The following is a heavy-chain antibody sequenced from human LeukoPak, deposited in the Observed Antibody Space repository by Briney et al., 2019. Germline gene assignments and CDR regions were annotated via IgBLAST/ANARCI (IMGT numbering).Heavy chain of an antibody. CDR3: ATRSSTGFFAHFFAN. J-gene: IGHJ4*02. Sequence: PSETLSLTCTVSGASISGSYFWSWVRQPPGKGLEWIGSIGYSGSTYYNPSLRSRVTISVDTSQNQFSLRLTSLTAADTAVYFCATRSSTGFFAHFFANWGQGTLVTASS. CDR2: IGYSGST. D-gene: IGHD2-8*02. V-gene: IGHV4-39*01. CDR1: GASISGSYF.